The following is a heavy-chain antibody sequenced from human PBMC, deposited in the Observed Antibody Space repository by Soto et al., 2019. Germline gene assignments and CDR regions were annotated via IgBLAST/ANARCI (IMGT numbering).Heavy chain of an antibody. J-gene: IGHJ3*02. CDR2: ISGSGGST. V-gene: IGHV3-23*01. D-gene: IGHD3-22*01. CDR1: GFTFSSYA. Sequence: GGSLRLSCAASGFTFSSYAMSWVRQAPGKGLEWVSAISGSGGSTYYADSVKGRFTISRDNSKNTLYLQMNSLRAEDTAVYYCAKSPDYYDSSGHAFDIWGQGTMVTVSS. CDR3: AKSPDYYDSSGHAFDI.